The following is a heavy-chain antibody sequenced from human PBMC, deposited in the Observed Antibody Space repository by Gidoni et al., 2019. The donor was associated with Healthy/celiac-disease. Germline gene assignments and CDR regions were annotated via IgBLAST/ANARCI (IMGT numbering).Heavy chain of an antibody. Sequence: EVQLLESGGGLVQPGGSLRLSCAASGFTFSSYAMSWVRQAPGKGLEWVSAISGSGGSTYYADSVKGRFTISRDNSKNTLYLQMNSLRAEDTAVYYCAKALQLERRGGHWFDPWGQGTLVTVSS. CDR3: AKALQLERRGGHWFDP. CDR2: ISGSGGST. D-gene: IGHD1-1*01. J-gene: IGHJ5*02. CDR1: GFTFSSYA. V-gene: IGHV3-23*01.